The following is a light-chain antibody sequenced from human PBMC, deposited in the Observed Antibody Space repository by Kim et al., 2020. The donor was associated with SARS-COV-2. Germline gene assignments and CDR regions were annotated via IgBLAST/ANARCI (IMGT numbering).Light chain of an antibody. V-gene: IGKV3-11*01. Sequence: LSPGERATLSCRASQSVSNYLIWYQQKPGQPPRLLMYDASNRVTGIPDRFSGIGSGTDFTLTISSLEPKDFAVYYCQQRNNWPPTFGQGTRLEIK. CDR1: QSVSNY. CDR3: QQRNNWPPT. J-gene: IGKJ5*01. CDR2: DAS.